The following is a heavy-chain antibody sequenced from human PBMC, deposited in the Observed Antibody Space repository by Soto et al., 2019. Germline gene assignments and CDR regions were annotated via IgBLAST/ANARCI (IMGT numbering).Heavy chain of an antibody. CDR2: INHSGST. V-gene: IGHV4-34*01. D-gene: IGHD3-16*02. CDR1: GGSFSGYY. CDR3: ARAYYDYVWVSYRPGPLYFDY. J-gene: IGHJ4*02. Sequence: SETRSLTCAVYGGSFSGYYWSWIRQPPGKGLEWIGEINHSGSTNYNPSLKRRVTISVDTSKNQFSLKLSSVTAADTAVYYCARAYYDYVWVSYRPGPLYFDYWGQGTLVT.